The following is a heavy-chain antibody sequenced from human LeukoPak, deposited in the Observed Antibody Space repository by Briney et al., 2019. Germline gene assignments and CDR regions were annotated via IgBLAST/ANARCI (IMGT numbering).Heavy chain of an antibody. CDR2: ISSSSSYI. Sequence: PGGSLRLSCAASGFTFSSYSMNWVRQAPGKGLEWVSSISSSSSYIYYADSVKGRFTISRDNAKNSLYLQMNSQRAEDTAVYYCARDCSGGSCYVSGFYYDSSGYDYWGQGTLVTVSS. CDR1: GFTFSSYS. J-gene: IGHJ4*02. D-gene: IGHD2-15*01. CDR3: ARDCSGGSCYVSGFYYDSSGYDY. V-gene: IGHV3-21*01.